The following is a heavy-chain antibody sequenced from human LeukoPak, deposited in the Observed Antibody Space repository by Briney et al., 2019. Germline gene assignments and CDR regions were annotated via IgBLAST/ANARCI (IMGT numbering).Heavy chain of an antibody. CDR2: ISTAITTT. D-gene: IGHD2-2*01. Sequence: GGSLRPPCVVSGFPFSNNPMNWVRQAPGKGLEWVSYISTAITTTYYAESVKGRFTISRDNAKNSLYLQMNSLRVEDTAVYYCARDGGKGYEIDYWGQGTLVTVSS. V-gene: IGHV3-48*01. CDR1: GFPFSNNP. CDR3: ARDGGKGYEIDY. J-gene: IGHJ4*02.